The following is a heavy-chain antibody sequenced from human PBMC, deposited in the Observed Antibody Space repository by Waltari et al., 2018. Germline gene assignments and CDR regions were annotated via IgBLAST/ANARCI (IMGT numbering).Heavy chain of an antibody. V-gene: IGHV3-23*01. Sequence: EVQLLESGGGLVQPGGSLRLSCAASGFTFSSYAMSWVRQAPGKGLEWVSAISGSGGSTYYADPVKGRFTISRDNSKITLYLQMNSLRAEDTAVYYCAILEYSSSAGGGDAFDIWGQGTMVTVSS. CDR1: GFTFSSYA. J-gene: IGHJ3*02. CDR2: ISGSGGST. D-gene: IGHD6-6*01. CDR3: AILEYSSSAGGGDAFDI.